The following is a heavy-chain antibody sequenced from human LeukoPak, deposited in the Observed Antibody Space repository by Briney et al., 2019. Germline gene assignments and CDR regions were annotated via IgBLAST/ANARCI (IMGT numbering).Heavy chain of an antibody. J-gene: IGHJ4*02. CDR3: ASSIAVADPFDY. Sequence: SETLSLTRTVSGGSISSYYWSWIRQPPGKGLEWIGYIYYSGSPTYNPSLKSRVTISVDTSKNQFSLKLSSVTAADTAVYYCASSIAVADPFDYWGQGTLVTVSS. CDR2: IYYSGSP. D-gene: IGHD6-13*01. V-gene: IGHV4-59*08. CDR1: GGSISSYY.